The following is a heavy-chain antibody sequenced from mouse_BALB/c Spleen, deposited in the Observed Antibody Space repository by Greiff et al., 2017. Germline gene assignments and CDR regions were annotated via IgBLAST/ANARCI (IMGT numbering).Heavy chain of an antibody. V-gene: IGHV5-6-5*01. D-gene: IGHD2-4*01. CDR3: ARGDYDGSFAY. CDR1: GFTFSSYA. J-gene: IGHJ3*01. CDR2: ISSGGST. Sequence: EVMLVESGGGLVKPGGSLKLSCAASGFTFSSYAMSWVRQTPEKRLEWVASISSGGSTYYPDSVKGRFTISRDNARNILYRQMGSLRSEDTAMYYCARGDYDGSFAYWGQGTLVTVSA.